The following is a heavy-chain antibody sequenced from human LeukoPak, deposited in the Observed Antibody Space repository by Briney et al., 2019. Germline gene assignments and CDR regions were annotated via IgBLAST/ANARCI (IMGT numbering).Heavy chain of an antibody. J-gene: IGHJ6*03. CDR3: ARRARSSGWYYYFYMDV. CDR2: IYYSGST. D-gene: IGHD6-19*01. CDR1: GGSISSYY. V-gene: IGHV4-59*08. Sequence: SSETLSLTCTVSGGSISSYYWSWIRQPPGKGLEWIGYIYYSGSTNYNPSLKSRVTISVDTSKNQFSLKLSSVTAADTAVCYCARRARSSGWYYYFYMDVWGKGTTVTVSS.